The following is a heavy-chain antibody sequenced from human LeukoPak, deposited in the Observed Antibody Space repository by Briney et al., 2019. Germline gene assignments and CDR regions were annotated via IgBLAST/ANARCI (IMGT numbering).Heavy chain of an antibody. J-gene: IGHJ6*02. Sequence: GGSLRLSCAASGFAFSDYYMSWIRQAPGKGLEWVSYISSSGSTINYADSVKGRFTISRDNAKNSLYLQMNSLRAEDTAVYYCAGGYDSSGYYYLYYYYGMDVWGQGTTVTVSS. D-gene: IGHD3-22*01. V-gene: IGHV3-11*01. CDR1: GFAFSDYY. CDR3: AGGYDSSGYYYLYYYYGMDV. CDR2: ISSSGSTI.